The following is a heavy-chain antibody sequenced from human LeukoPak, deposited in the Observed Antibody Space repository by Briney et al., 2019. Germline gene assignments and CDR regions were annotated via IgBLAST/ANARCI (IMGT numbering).Heavy chain of an antibody. D-gene: IGHD5-18*01. Sequence: GGSLRLSCAAFGFTFSSYAMHWVRQAPGKGLEWVAVISYDGSNKYYADSVKGRFTISRDNSKNTLYLQMNSLRAEDTAVYYCARVLGYSYGIDYWGQGTLVTVSS. CDR3: ARVLGYSYGIDY. V-gene: IGHV3-30-3*01. CDR1: GFTFSSYA. J-gene: IGHJ4*02. CDR2: ISYDGSNK.